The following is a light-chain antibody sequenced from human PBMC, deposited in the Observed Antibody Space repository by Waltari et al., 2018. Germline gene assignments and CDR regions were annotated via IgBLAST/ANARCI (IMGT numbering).Light chain of an antibody. CDR3: QQRRTWPSIT. J-gene: IGKJ5*01. CDR2: DAS. V-gene: IGKV3-11*01. CDR1: QSVVRN. Sequence: EILLTKPPATLPLSPGQRGTLPCRASQSVVRNLAWYQQKPGQAPRLLIYDASNRATGIPARFSGSGSGTDFTLTISSLEPEDFAVYYCQQRRTWPSITFGQGTRLDI.